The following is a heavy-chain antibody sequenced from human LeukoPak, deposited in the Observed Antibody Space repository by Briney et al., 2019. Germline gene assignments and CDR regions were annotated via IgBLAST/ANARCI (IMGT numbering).Heavy chain of an antibody. Sequence: SETLSLTCTVSGGSISGYYWSWIRQPPGKGLEWIAYISYGGSIDYNPSLKGRVTISLDTSKNQFSLKVTSVTAADTAVYYCARGSQTWFDPWGQGTLVTVSS. CDR1: GGSISGYY. J-gene: IGHJ5*02. CDR2: ISYGGSI. V-gene: IGHV4-59*01. CDR3: ARGSQTWFDP.